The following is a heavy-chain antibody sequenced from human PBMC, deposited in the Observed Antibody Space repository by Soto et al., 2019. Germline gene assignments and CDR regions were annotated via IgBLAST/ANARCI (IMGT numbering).Heavy chain of an antibody. J-gene: IGHJ4*02. V-gene: IGHV4-39*01. Sequence: NPSETLSLTCTVSGGSISSSSYYWGWIRQPPGKGLEWIGSIYYSGSTYYNPSLKSRVTISVDTSKNQFSLKLSSVTAADTAVYYCARLVQRSLDYWGQGTLVTVS. D-gene: IGHD3-10*01. CDR1: GGSISSSSYY. CDR3: ARLVQRSLDY. CDR2: IYYSGST.